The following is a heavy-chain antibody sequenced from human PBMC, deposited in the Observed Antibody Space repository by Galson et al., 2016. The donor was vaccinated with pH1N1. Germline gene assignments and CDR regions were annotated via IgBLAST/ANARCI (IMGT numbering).Heavy chain of an antibody. CDR3: AKDIGYCSSTRCQYCYYFGMDV. CDR1: GFTFSSYA. D-gene: IGHD2-2*01. Sequence: SLRLSCAASGFTFSSYAMSWVRQAPGKGLEWVSAISGSGGSTYYADSVKGRFTISRDNSKNTLYLQMNSLRAEDTAVYYCAKDIGYCSSTRCQYCYYFGMDVWGQGTTVTVSS. J-gene: IGHJ6*02. CDR2: ISGSGGST. V-gene: IGHV3-23*01.